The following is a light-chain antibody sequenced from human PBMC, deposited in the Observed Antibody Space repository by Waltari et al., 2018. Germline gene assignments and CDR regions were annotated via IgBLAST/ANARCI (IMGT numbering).Light chain of an antibody. CDR3: QPYKSSPWT. Sequence: DSQMTQSPSALSASVGDRVTITCRASQSRSTWLAWYQQRPGKAPNLLIYKASALESGVPSRFSGSGSATDFTLTISSLQPDVCASYACQPYKSSPWTLGQGTKVECK. V-gene: IGKV1-5*03. J-gene: IGKJ1*01. CDR1: QSRSTW. CDR2: KAS.